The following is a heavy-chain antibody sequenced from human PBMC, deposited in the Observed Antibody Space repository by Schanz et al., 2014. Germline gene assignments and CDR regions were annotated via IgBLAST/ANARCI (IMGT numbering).Heavy chain of an antibody. CDR1: GGTFNSYT. CDR2: IIPILGIA. Sequence: QVQLVQSGGEMKKPGASVKVSCKASGGTFNSYTINWVRQAPGQGLEWMGRIIPILGIANYAQKFQGRVTITADRSASTAYMELTSLRSEDTAVYFCARDLTVDTGYVVHYYYYGMDVWGQGTTVTVSS. D-gene: IGHD5-12*01. CDR3: ARDLTVDTGYVVHYYYYGMDV. J-gene: IGHJ6*02. V-gene: IGHV1-69*08.